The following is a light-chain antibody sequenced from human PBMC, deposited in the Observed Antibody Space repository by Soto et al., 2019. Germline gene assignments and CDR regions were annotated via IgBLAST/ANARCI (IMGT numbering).Light chain of an antibody. CDR1: QDISNY. CDR2: EAS. V-gene: IGKV1-33*01. Sequence: DIQMTQSPSSLSASVGDRVTITCQASQDISNYLNWYHQKPGKAPKLLIYEASNLETGVPSRFSGSGSATDFTFTISSLQPEDIATYYCQQYDNLLHTFGGGTKVDIK. J-gene: IGKJ4*01. CDR3: QQYDNLLHT.